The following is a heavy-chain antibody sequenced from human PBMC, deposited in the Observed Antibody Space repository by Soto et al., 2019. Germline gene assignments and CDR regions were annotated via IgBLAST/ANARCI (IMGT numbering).Heavy chain of an antibody. J-gene: IGHJ4*02. CDR2: IKSKTDGGTT. CDR3: TTAGITIFGVAEYYFDY. D-gene: IGHD3-3*01. Sequence: GGSLRLSCAASGFTFSNAWMSWVRQAPGKGLEWVGRIKSKTDGGTTDYAAPVKGRFTISRDDSKNTLYLQMNSLKTEDTAVYYCTTAGITIFGVAEYYFDYWGQGTLVTVSS. CDR1: GFTFSNAW. V-gene: IGHV3-15*01.